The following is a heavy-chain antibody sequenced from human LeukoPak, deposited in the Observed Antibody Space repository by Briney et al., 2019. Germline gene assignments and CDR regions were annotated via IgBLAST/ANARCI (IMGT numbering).Heavy chain of an antibody. D-gene: IGHD6-19*01. CDR2: IYSDGST. J-gene: IGHJ4*02. CDR3: ARSGSGWFDF. V-gene: IGHV3-53*01. Sequence: GGSLRLSCAASGFTVSSNFMSWVRQTPEKGLEWVSVIYSDGSTYYADSVKGRFTISRDNSKNTLYLQMNSLRAEDSAVYYCARSGSGWFDFWGQGTLVTVPS. CDR1: GFTVSSNF.